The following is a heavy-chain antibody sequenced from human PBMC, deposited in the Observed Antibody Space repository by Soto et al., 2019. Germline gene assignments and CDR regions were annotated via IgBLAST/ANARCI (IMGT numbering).Heavy chain of an antibody. CDR1: GGSISSGGYY. Sequence: QVQLQESGPGLVKPSQTLSLTCTVSGGSISSGGYYWSWIRQHPGKGLEWIGYIYYSGSTYYNPSLKSRVTISVDTSKNQFSLKLSSVTAADTAVYYCARHPALKDIVVVVAATHAFDIWGQGTMVTVSS. CDR3: ARHPALKDIVVVVAATHAFDI. CDR2: IYYSGST. J-gene: IGHJ3*02. D-gene: IGHD2-15*01. V-gene: IGHV4-31*03.